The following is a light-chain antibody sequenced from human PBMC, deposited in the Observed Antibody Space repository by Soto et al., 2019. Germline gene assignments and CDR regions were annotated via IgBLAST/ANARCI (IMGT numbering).Light chain of an antibody. CDR2: SAS. V-gene: IGKV3-20*01. J-gene: IGKJ1*01. CDR1: QNLGTLY. CDR3: QQYAGSPRP. Sequence: EIVLTQSPGTLSLSPGERCTLSCRASQNLGTLYLAWFQQKSGQAPRLLIYSASRRATGIPDRFTGSGSGTDFTLTINRVEPEDFAVYFCQQYAGSPRPFGQGTKVDI.